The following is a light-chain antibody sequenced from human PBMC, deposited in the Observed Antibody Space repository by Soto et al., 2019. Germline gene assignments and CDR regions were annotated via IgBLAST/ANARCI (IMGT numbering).Light chain of an antibody. V-gene: IGKV3-20*01. CDR2: DAS. CDR1: QSVSSSY. Sequence: EIVLTQSPGTLSLSPGDRATLSCRASQSVSSSYLAWYQQKPGQAPRLLIYDASNRATGIPDRFSGSGSGTDFTLTISRLEPEDFAVYYCQQYGSSPYTFGQGTKLEIK. J-gene: IGKJ2*01. CDR3: QQYGSSPYT.